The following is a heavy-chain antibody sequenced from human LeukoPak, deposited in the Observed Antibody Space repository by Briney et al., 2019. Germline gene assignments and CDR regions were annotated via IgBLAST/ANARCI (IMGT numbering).Heavy chain of an antibody. D-gene: IGHD3-9*01. CDR1: GFTFSDYA. V-gene: IGHV3-49*03. Sequence: GSLSLSCTASGFTFSDYAMSWFRQAPGKGLEWVGFIRNKAYGGTAEYAASVKGRFTISRDDSKTIAYLQMNSLKTEDTAVYYCTREKRYFDWFQADYWGQGTLVTVST. CDR2: IRNKAYGGTA. CDR3: TREKRYFDWFQADY. J-gene: IGHJ4*02.